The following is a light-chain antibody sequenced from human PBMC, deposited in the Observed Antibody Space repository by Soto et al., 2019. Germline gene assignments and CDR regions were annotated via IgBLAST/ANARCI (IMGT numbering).Light chain of an antibody. V-gene: IGLV1-47*01. CDR2: RND. CDR3: AAWDDSLSGLV. Sequence: QSLLTQPPSASGTPGQRVTISCSGSSSNIGSNYVYWYQQLPGTTPKLLIYRNDQRPSGVPDRFSGSKSGTSASLAISGLRSEDEADYYCAAWDDSLSGLVFGTGTKVTVL. CDR1: SSNIGSNY. J-gene: IGLJ1*01.